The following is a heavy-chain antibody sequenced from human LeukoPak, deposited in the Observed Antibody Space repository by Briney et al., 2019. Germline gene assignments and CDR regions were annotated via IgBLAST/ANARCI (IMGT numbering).Heavy chain of an antibody. Sequence: GGSLRLSCAASGFTFGDYAMSWVRQAPGKGLEWVSAISASGGSTYYADSVKGRFTISRDNSKNTLYLQMNSLRVEDTAVYYCATPQGDYWGQGTLVTVSS. J-gene: IGHJ4*02. CDR3: ATPQGDY. V-gene: IGHV3-23*01. CDR2: ISASGGST. CDR1: GFTFGDYA.